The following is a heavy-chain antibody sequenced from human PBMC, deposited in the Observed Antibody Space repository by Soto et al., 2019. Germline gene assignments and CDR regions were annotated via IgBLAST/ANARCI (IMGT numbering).Heavy chain of an antibody. J-gene: IGHJ4*02. D-gene: IGHD3-22*01. CDR1: GYTFTGYY. CDR3: ARDLSTYYYDSSGYWG. V-gene: IGHV1-2*02. CDR2: INPNSGGT. Sequence: QVQLVQSGAAVKKPGASVKVSCKASGYTFTGYYMHWVRQAPGQGLEWMGWINPNSGGTNYAQKFQGRVTMTRDTSISTAYMELSRVRSDDTAVYYCARDLSTYYYDSSGYWGWGQGTLVTVSS.